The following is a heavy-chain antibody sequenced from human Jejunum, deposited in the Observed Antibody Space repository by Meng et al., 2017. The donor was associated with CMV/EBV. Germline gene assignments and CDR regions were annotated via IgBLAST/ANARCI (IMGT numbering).Heavy chain of an antibody. J-gene: IGHJ4*02. Sequence: EGQVVESGGALVQPGGSLRLSCVASGFTFSGYDLHWVRQLRGKGPEWVSSIGTLHDTYYPDSVRGRFTISRDNAKNTLYLQMNSLRAEDTAVYYCARASDTGPFDHWGQGSLVTVSS. CDR1: GFTFSGYD. CDR3: ARASDTGPFDH. CDR2: IGTLHDT. V-gene: IGHV3-13*01. D-gene: IGHD4-17*01.